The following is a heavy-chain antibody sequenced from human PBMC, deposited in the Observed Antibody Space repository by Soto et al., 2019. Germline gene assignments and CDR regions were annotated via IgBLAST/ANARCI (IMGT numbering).Heavy chain of an antibody. Sequence: PSETLSLTCTVSCDSISIPYYYWSCIRQAPGKGLELIGYVYYRGSIYYTPSFESRVSISIDTSKNQFSLRLTSVTAADSAVYFCARVTFTPNGFDSWGQGTPVNVSS. D-gene: IGHD3-16*01. J-gene: IGHJ5*01. CDR2: VYYRGSI. CDR3: ARVTFTPNGFDS. V-gene: IGHV4-30-4*01. CDR1: CDSISIPYYY.